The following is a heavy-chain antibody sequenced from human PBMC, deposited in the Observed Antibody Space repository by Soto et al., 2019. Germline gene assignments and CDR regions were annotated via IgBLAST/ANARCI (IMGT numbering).Heavy chain of an antibody. J-gene: IGHJ6*02. CDR1: GGSITSHY. D-gene: IGHD3-10*01. Sequence: QVQLQESGPGLVKPSETLSLTCSVSGGSITSHYCSWFRQPPGKGLEWIGYIHHSGSTSYNPSLKSRVTMSVDTSKNQFSLKVSSVTAADTALSYCARQGFGQLHGLVDVWGPGTTVTVSS. V-gene: IGHV4-59*08. CDR2: IHHSGST. CDR3: ARQGFGQLHGLVDV.